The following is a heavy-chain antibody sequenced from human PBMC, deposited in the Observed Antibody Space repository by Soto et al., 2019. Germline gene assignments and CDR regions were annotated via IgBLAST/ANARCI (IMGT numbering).Heavy chain of an antibody. V-gene: IGHV3-48*03. CDR2: ISSSGSTI. CDR1: GFTFSSYE. J-gene: IGHJ3*02. CDR3: AREGYSYGDAFDI. Sequence: GGSLRLSCAASGFTFSSYEMNWVRQAPGKGLEWVSYISSSGSTIYYADSVKGRFTISRDNAKNSLYLQMNSLRAEDTAVYYCAREGYSYGDAFDIWGQGTMVTVPS. D-gene: IGHD5-18*01.